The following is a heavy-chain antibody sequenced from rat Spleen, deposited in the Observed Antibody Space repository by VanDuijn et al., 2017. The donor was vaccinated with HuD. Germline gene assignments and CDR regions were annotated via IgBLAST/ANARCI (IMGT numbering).Heavy chain of an antibody. V-gene: IGHV5-46*01. J-gene: IGHJ2*01. CDR1: GFTFSSFP. CDR3: AKRTYGYFDY. Sequence: EVQLVESGGGSVQPGRSMKLSCAASGFTFSSFPMAWVRQAPTKGLEWVATISSSGGSTYYRDTVKGRFTISRGNAKSTLYLQMDSLRSEDTATYYCAKRTYGYFDYWGQGVMVTVSS. D-gene: IGHD1-3*01. CDR2: ISSSGGST.